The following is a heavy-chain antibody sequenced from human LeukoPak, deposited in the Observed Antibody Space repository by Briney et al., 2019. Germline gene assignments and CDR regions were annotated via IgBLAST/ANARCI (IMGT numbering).Heavy chain of an antibody. Sequence: GGSLRLSCAASGFTFSSHNMNWVRQAPGKGLEWVSYIRSGSGTMYYADSVKGRFTISRDNAKNSLYLQMNSLRAEDTAVYYCARIYYDILTGYHGTPFDYWGQGTLVTVSS. CDR2: IRSGSGTM. CDR3: ARIYYDILTGYHGTPFDY. V-gene: IGHV3-48*04. D-gene: IGHD3-9*01. J-gene: IGHJ4*02. CDR1: GFTFSSHN.